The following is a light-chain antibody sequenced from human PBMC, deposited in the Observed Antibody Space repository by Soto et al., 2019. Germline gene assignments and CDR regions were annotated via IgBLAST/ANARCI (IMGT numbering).Light chain of an antibody. CDR1: SSNIGSNY. V-gene: IGLV1-47*01. Sequence: QSVLTQPPSASGTPGQRVTISCSGSSSNIGSNYVYWYQQLPGTAPKLLIYRNNQRPSGVPDRFSSSKSGTSASLAISGLRSEDEADYYCAAWDDSLSGSHVFGTGTKVT. J-gene: IGLJ1*01. CDR2: RNN. CDR3: AAWDDSLSGSHV.